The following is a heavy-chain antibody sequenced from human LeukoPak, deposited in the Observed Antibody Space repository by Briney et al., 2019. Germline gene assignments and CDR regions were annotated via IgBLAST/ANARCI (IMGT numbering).Heavy chain of an antibody. D-gene: IGHD5-24*01. CDR2: INSRSSHI. J-gene: IGHJ4*02. V-gene: IGHV3-21*01. CDR3: ARGTMATGYFDY. CDR1: GFTFSSYS. Sequence: GGSLRLSCAASGFTFSSYSMNWVRQAPGKGLEWVSSINSRSSHIYYADSVKGRFTTSRDNAKGSLYLQMDSLRDEDTAVYYCARGTMATGYFDYWGQGTLVTVSS.